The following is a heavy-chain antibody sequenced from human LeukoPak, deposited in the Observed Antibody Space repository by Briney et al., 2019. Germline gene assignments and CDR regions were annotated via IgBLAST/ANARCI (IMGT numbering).Heavy chain of an antibody. CDR2: IYYDGSRT. V-gene: IGHV3-74*01. CDR3: ARSGRGGAFDI. J-gene: IGHJ3*02. Sequence: PGGSLRLSCAASGFTFSSYAMHWVRQGPGKGLVWVSRIYYDGSRTNNADFVKGRFTISGDNAKNTLYLQMNSLRVEDTAVYYCARSGRGGAFDIWGQGTMVTVSS. CDR1: GFTFSSYA. D-gene: IGHD1-26*01.